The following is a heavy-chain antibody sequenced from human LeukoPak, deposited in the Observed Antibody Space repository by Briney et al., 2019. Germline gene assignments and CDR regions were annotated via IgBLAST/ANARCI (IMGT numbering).Heavy chain of an antibody. CDR2: INGSGVIT. J-gene: IGHJ4*02. CDR3: AKDSRQGGGYFYC. V-gene: IGHV3-23*01. D-gene: IGHD3-16*01. Sequence: PGASLRLSCAASGITLSSYTMRWVRQAPGKGLEWVSAINGSGVITYYTDSVKGSFTISRYNSKNTAYLQIHSLRAEDTAIYYYAKDSRQGGGYFYCCVQGNVATVSS. CDR1: GITLSSYT.